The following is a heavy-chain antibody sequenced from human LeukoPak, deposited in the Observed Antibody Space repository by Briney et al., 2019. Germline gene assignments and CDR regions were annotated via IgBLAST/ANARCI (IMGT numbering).Heavy chain of an antibody. D-gene: IGHD2-15*01. J-gene: IGHJ4*02. CDR1: GGSISSGDYY. CDR3: ASVVVVAASNYFDY. CDR2: IYYSGST. Sequence: PSQTLSLTCTVSGGSISSGDYYWSWIRQPPGKGLEGIGYIYYSGSTYYNPSLKSRVTISVDTSKNQFSLKLSSVTAADTAVYYCASVVVVAASNYFDYWGQGTLVTVSS. V-gene: IGHV4-30-4*01.